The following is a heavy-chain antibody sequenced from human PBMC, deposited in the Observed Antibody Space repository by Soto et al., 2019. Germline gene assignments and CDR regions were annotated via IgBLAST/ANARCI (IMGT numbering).Heavy chain of an antibody. CDR2: IRSKANSYAT. CDR1: GFTFSGSA. V-gene: IGHV3-73*02. D-gene: IGHD5-18*01. Sequence: EVQLVESGGGLVQPGGSLKLSCAASGFTFSGSAMHWVRQASGKGLERVGRIRSKANSYATAYAASVKGRFTISRDDSKNTAYLQMNSLKTEDTAVYYCMAGYSYGDYWGQGTLVTVSS. J-gene: IGHJ4*02. CDR3: MAGYSYGDY.